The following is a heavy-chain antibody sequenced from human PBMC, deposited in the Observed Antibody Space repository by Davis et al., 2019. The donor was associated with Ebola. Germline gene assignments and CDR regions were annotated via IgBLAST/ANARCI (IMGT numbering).Heavy chain of an antibody. CDR1: GGSFSGYY. V-gene: IGHV4-34*01. D-gene: IGHD3-22*01. Sequence: PSETLSLTCAVYGGSFSGYYWSWIRQPPGKGLEWIGEINHSGSTNYNPSLKSRVTISVDTSKNQFSLKLSSVTAADTAVYYCARIRSYYYDSSGYYGDAFDIWGQGTMVTVSS. CDR2: INHSGST. CDR3: ARIRSYYYDSSGYYGDAFDI. J-gene: IGHJ3*02.